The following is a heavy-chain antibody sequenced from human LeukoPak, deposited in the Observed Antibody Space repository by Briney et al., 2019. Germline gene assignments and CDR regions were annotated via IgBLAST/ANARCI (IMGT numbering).Heavy chain of an antibody. CDR1: GVSISSYY. CDR3: ARDVRSPSGFDP. Sequence: PSETLSLTCTVSGVSISSYYWSWLRQPPGQGLEWIGYIYYSGSTNDNPSLKSRVTISVDTSKNQFTLKVSSVTAADTAVYCCARDVRSPSGFDPWGQGTLVTVSS. D-gene: IGHD3-3*01. V-gene: IGHV4-59*01. J-gene: IGHJ5*02. CDR2: IYYSGST.